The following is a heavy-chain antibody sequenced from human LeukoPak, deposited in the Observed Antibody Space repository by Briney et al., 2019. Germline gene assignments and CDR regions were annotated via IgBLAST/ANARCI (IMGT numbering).Heavy chain of an antibody. CDR1: GGSFSGYY. CDR3: ARDKVRRYYYYMDV. CDR2: INHSGST. Sequence: PSETLSLTCAVYGGSFSGYYWSWIRQPPGKGLEWIGEINHSGSTNYNPSLKSRVTISVDTSKNQFSLKLSSVTAADTAVYYCARDKVRRYYYYMDVWGKGTTVTVSS. J-gene: IGHJ6*03. V-gene: IGHV4-34*01.